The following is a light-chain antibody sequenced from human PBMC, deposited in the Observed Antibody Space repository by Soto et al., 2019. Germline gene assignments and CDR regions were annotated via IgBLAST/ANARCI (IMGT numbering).Light chain of an antibody. Sequence: SYELTQPPSVSVSPGQTASITCSGDKLGDKYACWYQQKPGQSPVLVIYQDSKRPSGIPERFSGSNSGNTATLTISGTQAMDGADYYCQAWDSSTAVFGGGTKVTVL. CDR3: QAWDSSTAV. J-gene: IGLJ2*01. CDR2: QDS. V-gene: IGLV3-1*01. CDR1: KLGDKY.